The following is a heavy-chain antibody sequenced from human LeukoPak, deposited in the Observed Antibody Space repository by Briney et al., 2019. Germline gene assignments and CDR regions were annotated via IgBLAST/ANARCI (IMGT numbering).Heavy chain of an antibody. J-gene: IGHJ4*02. CDR1: GGSFINYY. CDR2: IHTSGST. Sequence: PSETLSLTCTVSGGSFINYYWSWIRQPPGLGLEWVGYIHTSGSTSYNPSLKSRVTISVDTSKNQFSLKLSSVTAADTAVYYCARPTSGSYLEYWGQGTLVTVSS. CDR3: ARPTSGSYLEY. V-gene: IGHV4-4*09. D-gene: IGHD1-26*01.